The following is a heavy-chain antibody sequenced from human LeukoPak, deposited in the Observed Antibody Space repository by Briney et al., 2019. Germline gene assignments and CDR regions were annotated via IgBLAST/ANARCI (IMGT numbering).Heavy chain of an antibody. D-gene: IGHD3-3*01. Sequence: PSETLSLTCTVSGGSISSYYWSWIRQPPRKGLEWIGYIYYSGSTNYNPSLKSRVTISVDTSKNQFSLKLSSVTAADTAVYYCARVVTYYDFWSGTAPNWFDPWGQGTLVTVSS. V-gene: IGHV4-59*01. J-gene: IGHJ5*02. CDR2: IYYSGST. CDR3: ARVVTYYDFWSGTAPNWFDP. CDR1: GGSISSYY.